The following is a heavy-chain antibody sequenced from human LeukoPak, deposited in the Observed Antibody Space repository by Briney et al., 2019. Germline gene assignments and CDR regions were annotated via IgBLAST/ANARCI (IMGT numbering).Heavy chain of an antibody. CDR2: INPGDSDT. V-gene: IGHV5-51*01. J-gene: IGHJ1*01. Sequence: NLGESLKISCKGSGYSFTSYWIGWVRQMPGKGLEWMGIINPGDSDTRYSPSFQGQVTISADKSISTAYLQWSSLKASDTAMYYCATYAGTSSKYFQNWGQGTLVTVSS. D-gene: IGHD3-10*01. CDR1: GYSFTSYW. CDR3: ATYAGTSSKYFQN.